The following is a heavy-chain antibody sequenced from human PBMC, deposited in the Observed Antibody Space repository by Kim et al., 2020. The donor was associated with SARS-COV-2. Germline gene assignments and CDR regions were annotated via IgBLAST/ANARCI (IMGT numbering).Heavy chain of an antibody. CDR1: GYTFTSYA. V-gene: IGHV1-3*01. J-gene: IGHJ6*02. CDR3: ARETYGDLRPYCYYGMDV. CDR2: INAGNGNT. D-gene: IGHD4-17*01. Sequence: ASVKVSCNASGYTFTSYAMHWVRQAPGQRLEWMGWINAGNGNTKYSQKFQGRVTITRDTSASTAYMELSSLRSEDTAVYYCARETYGDLRPYCYYGMDVWGQGTTVTVSS.